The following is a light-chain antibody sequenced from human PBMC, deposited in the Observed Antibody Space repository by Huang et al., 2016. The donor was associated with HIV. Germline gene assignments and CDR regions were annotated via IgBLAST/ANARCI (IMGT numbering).Light chain of an antibody. CDR3: QQSYSTPRT. CDR2: AAS. Sequence: DIQMTQSPSSLSASVGDRVTITCRASQSISSYLNWYQQKPGKAPKRLIYAASSLQSGVTSRVSGSGSGTDFTLTISSLQPEDFATYYCQQSYSTPRTFGQGTKVEIK. J-gene: IGKJ1*01. V-gene: IGKV1-39*01. CDR1: QSISSY.